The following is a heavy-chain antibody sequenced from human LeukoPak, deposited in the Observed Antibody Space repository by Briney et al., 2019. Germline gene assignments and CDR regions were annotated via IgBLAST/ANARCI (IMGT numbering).Heavy chain of an antibody. CDR3: AREYRGEYYFAY. Sequence: GGSLRLSCAASGFTVSSNYMSWVRQAPGKGLEWVSVIYSGGSTYYADSVKGRFTISRDNPKNTLYLQMNSLRAEDTAVYYCAREYRGEYYFAYWGQGTLVTVSS. J-gene: IGHJ4*02. V-gene: IGHV3-66*01. CDR1: GFTVSSNY. CDR2: IYSGGST. D-gene: IGHD3-10*01.